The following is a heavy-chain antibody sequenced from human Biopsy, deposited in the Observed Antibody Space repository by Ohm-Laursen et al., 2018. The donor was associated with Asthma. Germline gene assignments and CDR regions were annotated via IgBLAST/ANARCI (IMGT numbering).Heavy chain of an antibody. V-gene: IGHV3-64D*08. CDR1: GFTFSSYS. D-gene: IGHD2-21*01. CDR3: VKDHSAGYYYFDD. Sequence: SLRLSRSASGFTFSSYSMHWVRQAPGRGPEYVSFIATDGSNKFYVDSVKGRFTVSRDNSKHTLYPHMTGLRADDTGVYYCVKDHSAGYYYFDDWGQGAQVTVSS. J-gene: IGHJ4*02. CDR2: IATDGSNK.